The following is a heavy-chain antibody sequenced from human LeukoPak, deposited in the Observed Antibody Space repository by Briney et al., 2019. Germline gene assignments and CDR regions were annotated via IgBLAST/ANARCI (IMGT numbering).Heavy chain of an antibody. V-gene: IGHV3-20*04. CDR3: AKLDIAAAGE. J-gene: IGHJ4*02. CDR1: GFTFEDYG. CDR2: INWDGDST. Sequence: GGSLRLSCAASGFTFEDYGMSWVRQAPGKGLEWVSTINWDGDSTDYADSVKGRFTISRDNAKNSLYLHLSSLTVEDTAFYYCAKLDIAAAGEWGQGTLVTVSS. D-gene: IGHD6-13*01.